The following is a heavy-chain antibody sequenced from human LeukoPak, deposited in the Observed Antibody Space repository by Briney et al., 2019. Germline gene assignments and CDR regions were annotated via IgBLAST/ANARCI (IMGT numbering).Heavy chain of an antibody. J-gene: IGHJ4*02. CDR3: ARQAYGDYVPSNDY. CDR2: IYYSGST. V-gene: IGHV4-39*01. D-gene: IGHD4-17*01. CDR1: GGSISSSSYY. Sequence: SETLSLTCTVSGGSISSSSYYWGWIRQPPGKGLEWIGSIYYSGSTYYNPSLKSRVTISVDTSKNQFSLKLSSVTAADTAVYYCARQAYGDYVPSNDYWGQGTLVTVSS.